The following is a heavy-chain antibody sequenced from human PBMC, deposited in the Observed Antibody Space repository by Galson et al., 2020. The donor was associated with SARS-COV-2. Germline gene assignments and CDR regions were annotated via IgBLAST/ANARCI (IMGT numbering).Heavy chain of an antibody. D-gene: IGHD3-3*01. V-gene: IGHV4-39*01. CDR2: IYFSGST. CDR1: GGSISSSNQY. Sequence: SETLSLTCTVSGGSISSSNQYWGWIRQPPGKGLEWIGSIYFSGSTSYYPSLKSRVTISVDTSKNQFSLRLRSVTAADTAIYYCARQFDFWSGYQFYFDYWGQGSLITVSS. J-gene: IGHJ4*02. CDR3: ARQFDFWSGYQFYFDY.